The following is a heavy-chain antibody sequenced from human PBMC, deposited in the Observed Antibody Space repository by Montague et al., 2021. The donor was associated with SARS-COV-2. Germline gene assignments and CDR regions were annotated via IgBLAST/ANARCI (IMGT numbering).Heavy chain of an antibody. CDR2: TYYTSRWHN. D-gene: IGHD1-26*01. CDR1: GDSVAGHGVG. J-gene: IGHJ4*01. CDR3: ARDGDGWEVPFDF. Sequence: CAISGDSVAGHGVGWTWNRQSPSRGLEYLGRTYYTSRWHNDQAPSVKGRLTVNPDTSKNQSSLHLNSVTPEDTAVYYCARDGDGWEVPFDFWSQGTLVTVSS. V-gene: IGHV6-1*01.